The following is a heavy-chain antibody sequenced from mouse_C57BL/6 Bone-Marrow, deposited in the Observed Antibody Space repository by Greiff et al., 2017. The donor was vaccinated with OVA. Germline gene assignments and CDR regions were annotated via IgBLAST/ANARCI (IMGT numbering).Heavy chain of an antibody. Sequence: EVQRVESGGDLVKPGGSLKLSCAASGFTFSSYGMSWVRQTPDKRLAWVATISSGGSYTYYPDSVKGRFTISRDNAKNTLYLQMSSLKSEDTAMYYCARRMITSYYFDYWGQGTTLTVSS. V-gene: IGHV5-6*01. CDR1: GFTFSSYG. CDR2: ISSGGSYT. CDR3: ARRMITSYYFDY. D-gene: IGHD2-4*01. J-gene: IGHJ2*01.